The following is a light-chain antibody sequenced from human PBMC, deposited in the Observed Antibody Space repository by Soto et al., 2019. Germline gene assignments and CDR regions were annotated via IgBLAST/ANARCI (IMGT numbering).Light chain of an antibody. CDR1: KNDIGVYDF. J-gene: IGLJ1*01. V-gene: IGLV2-8*01. CDR3: KSYAGSNTYV. Sequence: QSALTQPPSASGSAGQSVTISCTGTKNDIGVYDFVSWYHHHPRKAPRLIIYEVVQRPSGVPDRFSGSKSGNTASLTVSGLQAADEADYFCKSYAGSNTYVFGSGTKVTVL. CDR2: EVV.